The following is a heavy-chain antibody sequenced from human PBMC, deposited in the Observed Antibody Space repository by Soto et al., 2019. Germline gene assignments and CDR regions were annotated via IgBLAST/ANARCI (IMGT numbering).Heavy chain of an antibody. V-gene: IGHV3-30*03. Sequence: QVHLVESGGGVVQPGRSLRLSCAGSGFIFSSYGIHWVRQAPGKGLEWVAAISSDGINKNYAESVKGRFSISRDNSKNMLYLQMDSLRAEDTAVYFCAREEHIVVVTAIPAEYFQHWGQGTLVTVSS. CDR3: AREEHIVVVTAIPAEYFQH. J-gene: IGHJ1*01. CDR2: ISSDGINK. CDR1: GFIFSSYG. D-gene: IGHD2-21*02.